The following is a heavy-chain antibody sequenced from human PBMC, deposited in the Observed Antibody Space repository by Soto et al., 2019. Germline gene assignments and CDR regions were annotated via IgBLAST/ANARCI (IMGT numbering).Heavy chain of an antibody. Sequence: GASLRLSCAASGFTFSSYAMSCVLQGPGKGLEWVSAISGSGGSTYYADSVKGLFTISRDNSKNTLYLQMNSLRAEDTAVYYCAKVRYGGGDCDPSYHFDYWGQGTLVTFSS. J-gene: IGHJ4*02. CDR2: ISGSGGST. CDR1: GFTFSSYA. D-gene: IGHD2-21*02. CDR3: AKVRYGGGDCDPSYHFDY. V-gene: IGHV3-23*01.